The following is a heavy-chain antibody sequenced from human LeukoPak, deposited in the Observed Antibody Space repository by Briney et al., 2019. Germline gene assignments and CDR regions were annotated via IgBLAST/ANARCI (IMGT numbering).Heavy chain of an antibody. V-gene: IGHV3-23*01. CDR2: ISGSGGST. CDR3: AKDPGHYYGSFLVPNPVFFDP. J-gene: IGHJ5*02. CDR1: GFTFSSYA. D-gene: IGHD3-10*01. Sequence: SGGSLRLSCAASGFTFSSYAMSWVRQAPGKGLEWVSAISGSGGSTYYADSVKGRFTISRDNSKNTLYLQMNSLRAEDTAVYYCAKDPGHYYGSFLVPNPVFFDPWGQGTLVTVSS.